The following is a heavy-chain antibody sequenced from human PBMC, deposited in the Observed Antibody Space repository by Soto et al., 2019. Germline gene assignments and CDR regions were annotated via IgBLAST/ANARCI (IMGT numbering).Heavy chain of an antibody. D-gene: IGHD3-9*01. CDR3: ARDSGFVFDTTGYFDY. CDR2: ISVYNGRT. Sequence: SCKAAGLRFSNYGPNWVGQAPGQGLEWMGWISVYNGRTKSAQKFQGRVTLTTETSTNTAYLEMRSLSSDDTAVYYCARDSGFVFDTTGYFDYWGQGTRVTVSS. V-gene: IGHV1-18*01. CDR1: GLRFSNYG. J-gene: IGHJ4*02.